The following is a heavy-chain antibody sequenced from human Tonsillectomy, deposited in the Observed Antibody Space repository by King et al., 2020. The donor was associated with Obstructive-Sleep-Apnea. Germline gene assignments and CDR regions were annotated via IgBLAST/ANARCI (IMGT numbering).Heavy chain of an antibody. CDR1: GDSISSGDYY. Sequence: QLQESGPGLVKPSQTLSLTCTVSGDSISSGDYYWSWIRQPPGKGLEWIGYIYNSGNSYYNQSLKSRVTISVDTSKNQFSLKLSSVTAADTAVYYCAREYCSGGSCSLAYWGQGTLVTVSS. CDR3: AREYCSGGSCSLAY. J-gene: IGHJ4*02. D-gene: IGHD2-15*01. CDR2: IYNSGNS. V-gene: IGHV4-30-4*01.